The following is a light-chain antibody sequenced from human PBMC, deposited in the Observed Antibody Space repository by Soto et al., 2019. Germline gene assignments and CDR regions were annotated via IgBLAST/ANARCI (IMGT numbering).Light chain of an antibody. V-gene: IGKV3-11*01. CDR1: QSVSVF. CDR2: DAS. J-gene: IGKJ5*01. CDR3: QQYGGSPRT. Sequence: EIVLTQSPATLSLSPGERATLSCRASQSVSVFLAWYQQKPGQAPRLLIFDASNRATGIPARFSGSGSGTDFTLTISSLEPEDFAVYYCQQYGGSPRTFGQGTRLEIK.